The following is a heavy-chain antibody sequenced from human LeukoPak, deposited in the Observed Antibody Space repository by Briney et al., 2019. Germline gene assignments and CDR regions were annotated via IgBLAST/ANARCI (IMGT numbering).Heavy chain of an antibody. V-gene: IGHV4-39*01. CDR1: GGSISSSSYY. J-gene: IGHJ4*02. D-gene: IGHD3-22*01. CDR2: IYYSGST. Sequence: SETLSLTCTVSGGSISSSSYYWGWIRQPPGKGLEWIGSIYYSGSTYYNPSLKSRVTISVDTSKNQFSLKLSSVTAADTAVYYCASHYYYDSSGYYYPFDYWGQGTLVTVSS. CDR3: ASHYYYDSSGYYYPFDY.